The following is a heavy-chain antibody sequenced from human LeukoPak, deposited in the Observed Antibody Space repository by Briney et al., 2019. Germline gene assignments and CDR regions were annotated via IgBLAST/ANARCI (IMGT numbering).Heavy chain of an antibody. J-gene: IGHJ5*02. CDR2: ISYDGSNK. CDR3: ARDDNGFDP. Sequence: PGGSLRLSCAASGFTFGNYGLHWVRQAPGKGLEWVAFISYDGSNKYSGDSVKGRFTISRDKSKNTVHLQMNSLRPEDTAVYFCARDDNGFDPWGQGALVTVSS. CDR1: GFTFGNYG. V-gene: IGHV3-30*03.